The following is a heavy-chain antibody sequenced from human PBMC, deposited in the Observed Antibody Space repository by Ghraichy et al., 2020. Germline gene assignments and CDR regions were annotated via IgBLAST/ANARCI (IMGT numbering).Heavy chain of an antibody. J-gene: IGHJ2*01. CDR3: ARTGGTNYVDWYFDL. Sequence: SETLSLTRTVSSGSMSYYYWSWIRQPPGKGLEWIGYISYSGSATYNPSLKRPVTISVDTSKNQFSLKLSSVTAADTAVYYCARTGGTNYVDWYFDLWGRGTLVTVSS. D-gene: IGHD1-26*01. V-gene: IGHV4-59*01. CDR2: ISYSGSA. CDR1: SGSMSYYY.